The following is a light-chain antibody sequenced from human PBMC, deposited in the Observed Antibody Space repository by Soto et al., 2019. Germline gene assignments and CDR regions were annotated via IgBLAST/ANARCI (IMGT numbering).Light chain of an antibody. J-gene: IGLJ1*01. V-gene: IGLV1-40*01. CDR1: SSNIGAGYE. Sequence: QTVVTQPPTVSEAPGQRGTISYTGSSSNIGAGYEAHWYQQVPGTAPKLLIYENNNRPSGVPDRFSGSKSGTSASLAITGLQAEDEAEYYCQSYDSSLSGYVFGTGTKLTVL. CDR3: QSYDSSLSGYV. CDR2: ENN.